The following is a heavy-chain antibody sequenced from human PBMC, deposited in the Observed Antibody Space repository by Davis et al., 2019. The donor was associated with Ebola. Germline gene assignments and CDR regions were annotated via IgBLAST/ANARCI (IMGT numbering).Heavy chain of an antibody. CDR1: GFTFSSYG. J-gene: IGHJ4*02. CDR3: AKQDDSGWYGIDDY. Sequence: PGGSLRLSCAASGFTFSSYGMHWVRPAPGNVLPFFPFVRYDGSAKYYGDSVKGRFTISRDNSKNTLYLQMNSLRPDDTALYYCAKQDDSGWYGIDDYWGQGTLVTVSS. V-gene: IGHV3-30*02. D-gene: IGHD6-19*01. CDR2: VRYDGSAK.